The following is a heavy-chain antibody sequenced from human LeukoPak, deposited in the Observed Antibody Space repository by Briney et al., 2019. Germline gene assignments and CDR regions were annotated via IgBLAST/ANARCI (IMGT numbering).Heavy chain of an antibody. CDR2: IIPILGIA. D-gene: IGHD6-25*01. CDR3: ARAGGYHPHEDY. V-gene: IGHV1-69*04. CDR1: GGTFSSYA. J-gene: IGHJ4*02. Sequence: ASVKVSCKASGGTFSSYAISWVRQAPGQGLEWMGRIIPILGIANYAQKFQGRVTITADKSTSTAYMELSSLRSEDTAVYYCARAGGYHPHEDYWGQGTLVTVSS.